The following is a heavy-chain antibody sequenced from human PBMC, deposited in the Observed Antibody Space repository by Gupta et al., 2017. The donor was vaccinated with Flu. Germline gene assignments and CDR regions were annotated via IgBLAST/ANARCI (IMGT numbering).Heavy chain of an antibody. CDR1: GGSINSYY. CDR2: IYSSSGKN. CDR3: ARERQRRRGDDFDR. D-gene: IGHD1-1*01. V-gene: IGHV4-4*07. J-gene: IGHJ3*02. Sequence: QVQLQESGPGLVRPSETLSLTCNVSGGSINSYYWTWVRQPAGKGLEWIGRIYSSSGKNNYNPYRKRRVTVSVDTSKNQCSLKLTSVTAAETAVYYCARERQRRRGDDFDRGGQGTMVTVSS.